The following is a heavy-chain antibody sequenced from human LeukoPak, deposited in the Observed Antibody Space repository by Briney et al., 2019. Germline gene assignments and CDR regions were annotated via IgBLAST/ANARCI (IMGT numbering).Heavy chain of an antibody. Sequence: GGSLRLSCAASGFIFNNYWMTWVRQSPGKGLEWVASIEQDGSEKYYVDSVKGRFTISGDNAKNSLFLQMDSLRADDTAVYYCARPSVLGPDTDYWGRGTLVTVSS. V-gene: IGHV3-7*01. CDR1: GFIFNNYW. CDR3: ARPSVLGPDTDY. D-gene: IGHD4/OR15-4a*01. CDR2: IEQDGSEK. J-gene: IGHJ4*02.